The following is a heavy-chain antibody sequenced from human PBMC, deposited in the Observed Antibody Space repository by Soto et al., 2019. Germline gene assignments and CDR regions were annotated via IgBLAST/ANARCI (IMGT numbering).Heavy chain of an antibody. CDR1: GGTFSSYT. D-gene: IGHD2-15*01. J-gene: IGHJ4*02. V-gene: IGHV1-69*04. CDR2: IIPILGIA. CDR3: ARDEPRGSGGSCYSD. Sequence: SVKVSCKASGGTFSSYTISWVRQAPGQGLEWMGRIIPILGIANYAQKFQGRVTITADKSTSTAYMELSSLRSEDTAVYYCARDEPRGSGGSCYSDWGQGTLVTVSS.